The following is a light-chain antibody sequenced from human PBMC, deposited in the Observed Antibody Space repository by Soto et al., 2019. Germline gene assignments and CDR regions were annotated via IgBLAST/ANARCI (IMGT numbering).Light chain of an antibody. J-gene: IGKJ5*01. V-gene: IGKV1-39*01. CDR3: QQSYSTPIT. CDR2: SAS. CDR1: QSISSY. Sequence: DIQMTQSPSSLSASVGDRVTITCRASQSISSYLNWYQQKPGKAPKLLIYSASNLQSGVLSTFSGSGSGTDFTLTISSLQSEDFGTYYCQQSYSTPITCGQGTRLEIK.